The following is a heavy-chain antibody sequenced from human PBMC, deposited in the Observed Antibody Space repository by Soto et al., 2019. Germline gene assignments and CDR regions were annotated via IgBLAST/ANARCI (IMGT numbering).Heavy chain of an antibody. Sequence: QVQLVQSGAEVKKPGASVKVSCKASGYTFTNYAIHWVRQAPGQRLECMGWINAGNGDRRYSQNFQNRVTITRDASANTAYMELGSLRSEDTALYYCARGIWSSRQVSYYLDSWGQGTLVTVSS. V-gene: IGHV1-3*01. CDR1: GYTFTNYA. CDR2: INAGNGDR. CDR3: ARGIWSSRQVSYYLDS. J-gene: IGHJ4*02. D-gene: IGHD3-3*01.